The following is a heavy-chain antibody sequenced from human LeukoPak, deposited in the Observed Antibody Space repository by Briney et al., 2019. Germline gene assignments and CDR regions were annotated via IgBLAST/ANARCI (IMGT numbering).Heavy chain of an antibody. J-gene: IGHJ4*02. V-gene: IGHV3-23*01. CDR2: INSGGRNT. Sequence: GGSLPLSCAASGFTFVSYAMSWVRPAPGKELEWVSAINSGGRNTYYADSVKGRFTISRDNSKNTLFLQVNSLRTEDTAVYYCARREYNNGYVFGGPGTLVTVSS. D-gene: IGHD5-18*01. CDR1: GFTFVSYA. CDR3: ARREYNNGYVF.